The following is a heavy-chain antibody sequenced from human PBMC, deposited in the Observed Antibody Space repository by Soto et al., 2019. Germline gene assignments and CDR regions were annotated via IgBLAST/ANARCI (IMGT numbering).Heavy chain of an antibody. Sequence: PSGALSLTCTVSGGSISRGGYYWSWIRQHPGKGLEWIGYIYYSGSTYYNPSLKSRVTISVDTSKNQFSLKLSSVTAADTAVYYCARFFRGHHANWFDPRGQDTLVTVSS. J-gene: IGHJ5*02. CDR2: IYYSGST. V-gene: IGHV4-31*03. D-gene: IGHD3-10*01. CDR1: GGSISRGGYY. CDR3: ARFFRGHHANWFDP.